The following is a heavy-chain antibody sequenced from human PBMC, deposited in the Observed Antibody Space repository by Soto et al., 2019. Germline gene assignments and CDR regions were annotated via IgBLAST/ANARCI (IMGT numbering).Heavy chain of an antibody. CDR1: GYTFTSYG. D-gene: IGHD2-8*01. CDR3: ARAVLGYCTNGVCYKAYYYGMDV. CDR2: ISAYNGNT. J-gene: IGHJ6*02. V-gene: IGHV1-18*01. Sequence: GASVKVSCKASGYTFTSYGISWVRQAPGQGLEWMVWISAYNGNTNYAQKLQGRVTMTTDTSKSTAYMELRSLRSDDTAVYYCARAVLGYCTNGVCYKAYYYGMDVWGQGTTVTVSS.